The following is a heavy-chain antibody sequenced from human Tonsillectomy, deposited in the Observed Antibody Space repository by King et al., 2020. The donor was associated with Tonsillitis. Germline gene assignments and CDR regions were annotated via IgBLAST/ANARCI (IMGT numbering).Heavy chain of an antibody. CDR3: ARATRVGMDV. CDR1: GYTFTDYG. V-gene: IGHV1-18*01. J-gene: IGHJ6*02. Sequence: QLVQSGPEVKNPGASVRVSCEASGYTFTDYGISWVRQAPGQGLEWLGWISTHNGNTNYTQELQGRLTMTINTSTSTAYMELRNQRSDDTAIYYCARATRVGMDVWAQGTPVTVSS. CDR2: ISTHNGNT.